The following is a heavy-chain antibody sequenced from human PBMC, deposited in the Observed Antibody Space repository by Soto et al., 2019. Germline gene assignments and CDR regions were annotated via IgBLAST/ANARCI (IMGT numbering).Heavy chain of an antibody. V-gene: IGHV1-18*04. Sequence: QVRLVQSGLEVKKPGASVRLSCKTSGYTFTNYGVTWVRQAPGQGLEWMGWVSAYNRNTNYAQKFEDMVSMTTATSTSTAYLELRNLKSDDTAVYYCARERQWVPLLYWGEGTLVTVS. J-gene: IGHJ4*02. CDR2: VSAYNRNT. CDR1: GYTFTNYG. D-gene: IGHD1-26*01. CDR3: ARERQWVPLLY.